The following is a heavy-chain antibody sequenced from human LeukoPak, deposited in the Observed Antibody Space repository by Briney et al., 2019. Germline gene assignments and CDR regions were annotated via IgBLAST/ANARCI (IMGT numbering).Heavy chain of an antibody. CDR3: ARVGKYCSSTSCYGRGGYYYYMDV. CDR1: GGSISSYY. CDR2: IYYSGRT. Sequence: SETLSLTCTVSGGSISSYYWSWIRQPPGKGLEWIGYIYYSGRTNYIPSLKSRVTISGDTSKNQFSLKLSSVTAAGTAVYYCARVGKYCSSTSCYGRGGYYYYMDVWGKGTTVTISS. D-gene: IGHD2-2*01. V-gene: IGHV4-59*08. J-gene: IGHJ6*03.